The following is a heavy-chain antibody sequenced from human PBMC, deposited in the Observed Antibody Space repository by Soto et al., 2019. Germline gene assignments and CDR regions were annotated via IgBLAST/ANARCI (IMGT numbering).Heavy chain of an antibody. CDR2: INPNTGSA. CDR3: GRDPNFSLTFHYYGMDV. D-gene: IGHD3-3*02. J-gene: IGHJ6*02. V-gene: IGHV1-46*01. Sequence: QVQLVQSGAELKEPGASVKVSCRASGYTFISYYIHWVRQAPGQGLEWMAIINPNTGSASYAQTFQGRVAVTRDTSARTVYLEMSSLGSEDTAVYYCGRDPNFSLTFHYYGMDVWGPGTSVTVS. CDR1: GYTFISYY.